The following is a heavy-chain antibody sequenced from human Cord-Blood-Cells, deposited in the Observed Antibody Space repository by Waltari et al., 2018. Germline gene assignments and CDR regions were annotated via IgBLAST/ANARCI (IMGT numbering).Heavy chain of an antibody. D-gene: IGHD6-13*01. CDR2: IYYSGST. J-gene: IGHJ2*01. CDR3: ARVIAAAGLWYFDL. V-gene: IGHV4-59*11. Sequence: QVQLQESGPGLVKPSETLSLTFTVSGGSISSHYWSWIRQPPGKGLEWIGYIYYSGSTNYNPSLKSRVTISVDTSKNQFSLKLSSVTAADTAVYYCARVIAAAGLWYFDLWGRGTLVTVSS. CDR1: GGSISSHY.